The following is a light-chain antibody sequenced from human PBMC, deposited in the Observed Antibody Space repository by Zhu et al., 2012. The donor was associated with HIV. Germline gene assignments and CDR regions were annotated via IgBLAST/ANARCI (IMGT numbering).Light chain of an antibody. Sequence: DIQLTQSPSFLSASVGDRVTITCRASQGISSYLAWYQQKPGKAPKLLIYAASTLQSGVPSRFSGSGSGTEFTLTISSLQPEDFATYYCQQLNSYPPTFGGGTKVE. CDR2: AAS. V-gene: IGKV1-9*01. CDR3: QQLNSYPPT. J-gene: IGKJ4*01. CDR1: QGISSY.